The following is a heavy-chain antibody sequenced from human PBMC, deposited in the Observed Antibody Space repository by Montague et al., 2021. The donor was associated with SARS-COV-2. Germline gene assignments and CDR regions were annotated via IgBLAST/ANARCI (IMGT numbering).Heavy chain of an antibody. D-gene: IGHD3-9*01. CDR1: GFTFSSYW. J-gene: IGHJ6*02. V-gene: IGHV3-7*01. Sequence: SLRLSCAASGFTFSSYWMSWVRQAPGKGLEWVANIKQDGSEKYYVDSVKGRFTISRDNAKNSLYLQMNSLRAEDTAVYYCAREATNCDILTGYQTKYYYYYGMDVWGQGTTVTVSS. CDR3: AREATNCDILTGYQTKYYYYYGMDV. CDR2: IKQDGSEK.